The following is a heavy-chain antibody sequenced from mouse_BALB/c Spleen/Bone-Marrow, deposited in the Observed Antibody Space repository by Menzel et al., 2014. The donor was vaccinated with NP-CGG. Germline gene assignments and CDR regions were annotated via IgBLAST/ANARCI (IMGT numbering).Heavy chain of an antibody. D-gene: IGHD1-1*01. CDR3: ARYSYGSRGYYFDY. CDR1: GFNIKDTY. J-gene: IGHJ2*01. CDR2: IDPANGNT. V-gene: IGHV14-3*02. Sequence: VQLKESGAELVEPGASVKLSCTASGFNIKDTYMHWVKQRPEQGLEWIGRIDPANGNTKYDPKFQGKATITADTSSNTAYLQLSSLTSEDTAVYYCARYSYGSRGYYFDYWGQGTTLTVSS.